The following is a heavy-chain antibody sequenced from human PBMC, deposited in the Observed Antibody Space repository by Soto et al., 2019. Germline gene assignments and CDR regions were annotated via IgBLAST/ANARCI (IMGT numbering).Heavy chain of an antibody. Sequence: SDTLSLTCAVYGGSFIGYYWSWILQPPWKGLEWIGEINHSGSTNYNPSLKSRVTISVDTSKNQFSLKLSSVTAADTAVYYCARGIAARRRGYYYFMDFWGKGTTVTVSS. J-gene: IGHJ6*03. CDR2: INHSGST. CDR3: ARGIAARRRGYYYFMDF. CDR1: GGSFIGYY. D-gene: IGHD6-6*01. V-gene: IGHV4-34*01.